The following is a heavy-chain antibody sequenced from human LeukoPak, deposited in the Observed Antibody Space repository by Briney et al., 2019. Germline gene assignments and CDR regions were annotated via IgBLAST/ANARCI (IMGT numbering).Heavy chain of an antibody. Sequence: PGGSLRLSCSASGFTFSSYAMHWVRQAPGKGLEYVSAISSNGGSTYYADSVKGRFTISRDNAKNTLYLQMNSLRADDTAVYYCARGGLEPVDYWGQGTLVTVSS. V-gene: IGHV3-64*04. CDR2: ISSNGGST. D-gene: IGHD1-1*01. J-gene: IGHJ4*02. CDR3: ARGGLEPVDY. CDR1: GFTFSSYA.